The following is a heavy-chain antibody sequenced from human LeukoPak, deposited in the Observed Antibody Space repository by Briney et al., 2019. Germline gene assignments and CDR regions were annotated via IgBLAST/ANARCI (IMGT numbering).Heavy chain of an antibody. CDR2: INPNSGGT. Sequence: ASVKVSCKASGYTFTGYYMHWVRQAPGQGLEWMGWINPNSGGTNYAQKFQGRVTMTRDTSISTAYMELSRLTSDDTAVYYCARGYYDSSGFEYSQDWGQGTLVTVSS. CDR1: GYTFTGYY. CDR3: ARGYYDSSGFEYSQD. J-gene: IGHJ1*01. V-gene: IGHV1-2*02. D-gene: IGHD3-22*01.